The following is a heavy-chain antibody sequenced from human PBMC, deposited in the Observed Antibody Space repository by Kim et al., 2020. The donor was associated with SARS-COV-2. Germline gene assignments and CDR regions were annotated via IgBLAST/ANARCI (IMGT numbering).Heavy chain of an antibody. CDR2: IDCGNGNT. V-gene: IGHV1-3*01. Sequence: ASVKVSCKTSGHTFTRDSIHWVRQAPGQRLEWMGGIDCGNGNTIYSPKFQGRVTLSTDTSASTGYMELSSLRSEDSADYFCLGGYYFDYWGQGTLVTVSS. D-gene: IGHD2-15*01. CDR1: GHTFTRDS. J-gene: IGHJ4*02. CDR3: LGGYYFDY.